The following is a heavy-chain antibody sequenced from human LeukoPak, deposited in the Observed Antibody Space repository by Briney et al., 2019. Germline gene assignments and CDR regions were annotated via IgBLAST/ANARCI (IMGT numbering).Heavy chain of an antibody. Sequence: GGSLRLSCAASGFTFSGSAMHWVRQASGKGLEWVGRIRSKANSYATAYAASVKGRFTISRDDSKNTAYLQMNSLKTEDTAVYYCTRLSLNSGYSFDYWGQGTLVTVSS. D-gene: IGHD3-22*01. CDR3: TRLSLNSGYSFDY. CDR1: GFTFSGSA. V-gene: IGHV3-73*01. CDR2: IRSKANSYAT. J-gene: IGHJ4*02.